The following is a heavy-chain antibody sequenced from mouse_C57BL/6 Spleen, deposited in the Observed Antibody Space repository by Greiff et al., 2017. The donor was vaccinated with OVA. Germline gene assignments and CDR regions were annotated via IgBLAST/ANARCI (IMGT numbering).Heavy chain of an antibody. Sequence: VQLQQSGPVLVKPGASVKMSCKASGYTFTDYYMNWVKQSHGKSLEWIGDINPYNGGTCYNQKFKGKATLTVDKSSSTAYMELNSLTSEDSAVYYCAREGGYDYDVFAYWGQGTLVTVSA. CDR2: INPYNGGT. CDR1: GYTFTDYY. J-gene: IGHJ3*01. CDR3: AREGGYDYDVFAY. D-gene: IGHD2-4*01. V-gene: IGHV1-19*01.